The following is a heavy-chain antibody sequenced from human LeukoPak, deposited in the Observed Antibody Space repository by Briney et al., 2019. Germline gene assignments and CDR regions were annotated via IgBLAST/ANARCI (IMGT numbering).Heavy chain of an antibody. V-gene: IGHV3-66*01. J-gene: IGHJ3*02. CDR2: IYSGGST. D-gene: IGHD2-21*02. CDR3: ARDLVTYRGDAFDI. Sequence: GVSLRLSCAASGFTVSSNYMSWVRQAPGKGLEWVSVIYSGGSTYYADSVKGRFTISRDNSKNTLYLQMNSLRAEDTAVYYCARDLVTYRGDAFDIWSQGTMVTVPS. CDR1: GFTVSSNY.